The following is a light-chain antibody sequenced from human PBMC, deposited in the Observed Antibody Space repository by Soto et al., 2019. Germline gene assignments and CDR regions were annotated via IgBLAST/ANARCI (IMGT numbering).Light chain of an antibody. CDR3: QQFGSSPTIFT. CDR1: QSCSSRY. V-gene: IGKV3-20*01. J-gene: IGKJ3*01. CDR2: GAS. Sequence: EIVLTQSPGTLSLSPGERATLSCRASQSCSSRYLAWYQQNSGQAPRLLSYGASSRATGIPARFSGSGSVKDFPLTIIRLWPEHVAVYQCQQFGSSPTIFTFGPGNKLDIK.